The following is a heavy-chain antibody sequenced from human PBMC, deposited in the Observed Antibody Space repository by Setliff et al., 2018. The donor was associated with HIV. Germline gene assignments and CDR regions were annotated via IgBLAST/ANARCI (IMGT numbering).Heavy chain of an antibody. Sequence: PSQTLSLTCAISGDGVSNNNAAWNWNRQSPSRGLEWLGRTHYRSKWYHDYAASLKGRMNISSDTSRNQFSLQLNSVTPEDTAIYYCARVHEAQYGYRFDYCGQGILVTVSS. D-gene: IGHD6-25*01. CDR2: THYRSKWYH. V-gene: IGHV6-1*01. J-gene: IGHJ4*02. CDR3: ARVHEAQYGYRFDY. CDR1: GDGVSNNNAA.